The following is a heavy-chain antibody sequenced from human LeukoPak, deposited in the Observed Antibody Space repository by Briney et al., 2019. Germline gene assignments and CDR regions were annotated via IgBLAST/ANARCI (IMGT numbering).Heavy chain of an antibody. D-gene: IGHD5-24*01. J-gene: IGHJ4*02. CDR3: ARNLGDGYNSLVGY. CDR2: INPSGGST. CDR1: GGTFSSYA. V-gene: IGHV1-46*01. Sequence: ASVKVSCKASGGTFSSYAISWVRQAPGQGLEWMGIINPSGGSTTYAQRFQGRVTMTRDTSTSTLYMGLSSLRSEDTAVYYCARNLGDGYNSLVGYWGQGTLVTVSS.